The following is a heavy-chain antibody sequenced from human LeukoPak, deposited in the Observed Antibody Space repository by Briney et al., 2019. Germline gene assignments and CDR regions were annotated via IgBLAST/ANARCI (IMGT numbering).Heavy chain of an antibody. CDR2: MYHSGS. V-gene: IGHV4-30-2*01. Sequence: SETLSLTCAVSGGSISSGGYSWSWIRQPPGKGLEWIGYMYHSGSIYNPSLKSRVTISVDRSKNQFSLKLSSVTAADTAVYYCARVVAAAGNSFDFWGQGTLVTVSS. CDR1: GGSISSGGYS. D-gene: IGHD6-13*01. J-gene: IGHJ4*02. CDR3: ARVVAAAGNSFDF.